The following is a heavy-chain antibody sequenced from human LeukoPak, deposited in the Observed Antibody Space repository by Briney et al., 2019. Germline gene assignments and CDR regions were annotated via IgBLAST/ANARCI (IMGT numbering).Heavy chain of an antibody. Sequence: GGSLRLSCAVSGFTFSSYGMHWVRQAPGKGLEWVAFIRSDGSNEYYTDSLKGRFTISRDNSKSTVHLQMNSLRAEDTAVYYCARGREVAARPGFDYWGQGTLVTVSS. V-gene: IGHV3-30*02. D-gene: IGHD6-6*01. CDR2: IRSDGSNE. CDR3: ARGREVAARPGFDY. CDR1: GFTFSSYG. J-gene: IGHJ4*02.